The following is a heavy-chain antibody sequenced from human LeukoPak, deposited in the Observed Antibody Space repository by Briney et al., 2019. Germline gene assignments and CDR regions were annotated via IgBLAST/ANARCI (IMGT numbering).Heavy chain of an antibody. D-gene: IGHD3-22*01. Sequence: GGSLRLSCAASGFTFSSYWMSWVRQAPGKGLEWVSGISWNSGSIGYADSVKGRFTISRDNAKNSLYLQMNSLRAEDTALYYCAKPHRLYYYDSSGSFGYWGQGTLVTVSS. J-gene: IGHJ4*02. CDR2: ISWNSGSI. CDR3: AKPHRLYYYDSSGSFGY. CDR1: GFTFSSYW. V-gene: IGHV3-9*01.